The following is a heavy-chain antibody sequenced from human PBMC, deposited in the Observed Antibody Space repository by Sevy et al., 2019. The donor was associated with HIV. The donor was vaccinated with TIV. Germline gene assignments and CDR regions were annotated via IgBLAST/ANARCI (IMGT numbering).Heavy chain of an antibody. CDR3: TRDNGHSQYGGFDF. CDR1: GYMFTIYG. CDR2: ISAYSGNT. Sequence: ASVKVSCKTSGYMFTIYGITWVRQAPGQGLEWMGWISAYSGNTNYAQKLQDRVTMTTDTSTSTAYMELRSLRSDDTAVYYCTRDNGHSQYGGFDFWGQVTMVTVSS. J-gene: IGHJ3*01. V-gene: IGHV1-18*01. D-gene: IGHD4-17*01.